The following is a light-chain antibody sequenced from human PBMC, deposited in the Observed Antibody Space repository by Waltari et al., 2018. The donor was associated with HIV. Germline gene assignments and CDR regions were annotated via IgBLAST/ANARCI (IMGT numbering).Light chain of an antibody. CDR3: MQTQQPPYT. CDR2: EVS. CDR1: QSLLHSAGKTY. J-gene: IGKJ2*01. V-gene: IGKV2D-29*01. Sequence: DVVMTQTPLSLSVIPGQPASISCKSSQSLLHSAGKTYLYWYLQKSGQPPQLLIYEVSNRFSGVPARFSGSGSGADFTLKVSRVEPEDVGIYYCMQTQQPPYTFGQGTNLEIK.